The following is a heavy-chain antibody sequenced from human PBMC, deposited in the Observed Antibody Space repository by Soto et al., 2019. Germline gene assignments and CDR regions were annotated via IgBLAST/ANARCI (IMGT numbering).Heavy chain of an antibody. CDR1: GGSISSYY. V-gene: IGHV4-59*01. CDR3: ARDKGFYYVFWSVYYPYYYYGMDV. J-gene: IGHJ6*02. CDR2: IYYSGST. Sequence: SETLSLTCTVSGGSISSYYWSWIRQPPGKGLEWIGYIYYSGSTNYNPSLKSRVTISVDTSKNQFSLKLSSVTAADTAVYYCARDKGFYYVFWSVYYPYYYYGMDVWGQGTRVTVSS. D-gene: IGHD3-3*01.